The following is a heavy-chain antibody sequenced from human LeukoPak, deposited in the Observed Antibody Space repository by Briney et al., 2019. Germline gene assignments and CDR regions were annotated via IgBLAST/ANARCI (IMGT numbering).Heavy chain of an antibody. CDR2: FDPEDGET. CDR1: GYTLTELS. CDR3: ATATTGAPPYEPFDY. J-gene: IGHJ4*02. D-gene: IGHD4-11*01. V-gene: IGHV1-24*01. Sequence: GASVKVSCKVSGYTLTELSMHWVRQAPGKGLEWMGGFDPEDGETIYAQKFQGRVTMTEDTSTDTAYIELSSLRSEDTAVYYCATATTGAPPYEPFDYWGQGTLVTVSS.